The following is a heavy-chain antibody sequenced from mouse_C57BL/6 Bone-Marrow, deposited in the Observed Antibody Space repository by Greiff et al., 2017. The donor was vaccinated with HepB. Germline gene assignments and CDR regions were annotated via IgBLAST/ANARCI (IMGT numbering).Heavy chain of an antibody. CDR3: ARRGYGSSYGYAMDY. J-gene: IGHJ4*01. V-gene: IGHV2-2*01. D-gene: IGHD1-1*01. Sequence: VQLQESGPGLVQPSQSLSITCTVSGFSLTSYGVHWVRQSPGKGLEWLGVIWSGGSTDDNAAFISRLSISKDNSKSQVFFKMNSLQADDTAIYYCARRGYGSSYGYAMDYWGQGTSVTVSS. CDR1: GFSLTSYG. CDR2: IWSGGST.